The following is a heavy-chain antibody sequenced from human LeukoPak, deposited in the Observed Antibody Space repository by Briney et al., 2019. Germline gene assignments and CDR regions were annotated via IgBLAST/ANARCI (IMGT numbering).Heavy chain of an antibody. CDR3: AREHPTNYYYSSGYYD. Sequence: SETLSLTCTVSGGSISSSSYYWGWIRQPPGKGLEWIGSIYYSGSTYYNPSLKSRVTISVDTSKNQFSLKLSSVTAAYTAVYYCAREHPTNYYYSSGYYDWGQGTLVTVSS. J-gene: IGHJ4*02. CDR2: IYYSGST. CDR1: GGSISSSSYY. V-gene: IGHV4-39*07. D-gene: IGHD3-22*01.